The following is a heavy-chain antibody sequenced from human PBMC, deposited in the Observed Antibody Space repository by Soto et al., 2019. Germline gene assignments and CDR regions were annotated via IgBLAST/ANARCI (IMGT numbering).Heavy chain of an antibody. CDR2: SYSGGST. J-gene: IGHJ6*03. CDR3: ASAKAEGDSRSWTLYSYYYYMDV. D-gene: IGHD6-13*01. Sequence: GGSLRLSCAASGFTVSSNYMSWVRQAPGKGLEWVSVSYSGGSTYYADSVKGRFTISRDNSKNTLYLQMNSLRAEDTAVYYCASAKAEGDSRSWTLYSYYYYMDVWGKGTTVTVSS. V-gene: IGHV3-66*01. CDR1: GFTVSSNY.